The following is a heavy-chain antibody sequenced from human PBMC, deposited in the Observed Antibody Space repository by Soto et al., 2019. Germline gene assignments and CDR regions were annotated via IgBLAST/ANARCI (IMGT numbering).Heavy chain of an antibody. CDR2: FDPEGGET. V-gene: IGHV1-24*01. CDR1: GYTLTELS. J-gene: IGHJ4*02. D-gene: IGHD5-18*01. Sequence: ASVKVSCKVSGYTLTELSMHWVQQAPGKGLQWMGGFDPEGGETIYAQKFQGRVTMTEDTSTDTAYMELSSLRSEDTAVYYCATPRRYSYGPLFDYWGQGTLVTVSS. CDR3: ATPRRYSYGPLFDY.